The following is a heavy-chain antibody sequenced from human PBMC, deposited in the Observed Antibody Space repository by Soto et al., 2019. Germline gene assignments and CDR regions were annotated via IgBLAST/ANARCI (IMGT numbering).Heavy chain of an antibody. J-gene: IGHJ4*02. V-gene: IGHV1-18*01. CDR3: ARDTFGGVSVIPTGGDY. CDR2: ISAYNGNT. CDR1: GYTFTSYG. Sequence: QVQLVQSGAEVKKPVSSVKVSCKASGYTFTSYGIRCVRQAPGIELEWMGWISAYNGNTNYAQKLKGRVTMTTDTSPSTSYMELRSLRSDDTAVYYCARDTFGGVSVIPTGGDYWGQGTLVPVS. D-gene: IGHD3-16*02.